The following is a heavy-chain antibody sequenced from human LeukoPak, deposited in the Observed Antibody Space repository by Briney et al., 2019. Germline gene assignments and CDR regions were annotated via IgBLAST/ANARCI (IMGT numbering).Heavy chain of an antibody. D-gene: IGHD3-22*01. CDR2: ISAYNGNT. Sequence: ASVKVSCKASGYTFTSYGISWVRQAPGQGLEWMGWISAYNGNTNYAQKLQGRVTMTTDTSTSTAYMELRSLRSDDTAVYYCARDRRWYYDSSGYYLVDYWGQGTLVTVSS. CDR1: GYTFTSYG. CDR3: ARDRRWYYDSSGYYLVDY. J-gene: IGHJ4*02. V-gene: IGHV1-18*01.